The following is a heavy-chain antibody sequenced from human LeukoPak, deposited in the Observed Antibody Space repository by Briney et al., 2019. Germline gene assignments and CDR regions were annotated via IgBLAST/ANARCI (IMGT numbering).Heavy chain of an antibody. CDR3: ARDSKGSSWYPYYYYYMDV. J-gene: IGHJ6*03. Sequence: GASVKVSCKVSGYTLTELSMHWVRQAPGKGLEWMGGFDPEDGETIYAQKLQGRVTMTTDTSTSTAYMELRSLRSDDTAVYYCARDSKGSSWYPYYYYYMDVWGKGTTVTVSS. CDR2: FDPEDGET. V-gene: IGHV1-24*01. CDR1: GYTLTELS. D-gene: IGHD6-13*01.